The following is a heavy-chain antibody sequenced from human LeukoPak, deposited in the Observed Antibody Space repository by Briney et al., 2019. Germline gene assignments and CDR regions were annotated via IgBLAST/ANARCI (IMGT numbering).Heavy chain of an antibody. CDR1: GFTFSSYS. CDR2: ISSSSSYI. J-gene: IGHJ4*02. CDR3: AKDVEMATIEPYYFDY. D-gene: IGHD5-24*01. V-gene: IGHV3-21*01. Sequence: PGGSLRLPCAASGFTFSSYSMNWVRQAPGKGLEWVSSISSSSSYIYYADSVKGRFTISRDNAKNSLYLQMSSLRAEDTAVYYCAKDVEMATIEPYYFDYWGQGTLVTVSS.